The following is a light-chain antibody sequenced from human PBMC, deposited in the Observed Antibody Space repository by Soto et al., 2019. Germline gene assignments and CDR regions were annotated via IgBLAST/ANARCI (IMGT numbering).Light chain of an antibody. CDR1: QSVLYSSNNKNY. CDR2: WAS. J-gene: IGKJ1*01. CDR3: QQYYSTHWT. V-gene: IGKV4-1*01. Sequence: DIVMTQSPDSLAVSLGDRATINCKSSQSVLYSSNNKNYLAWYQQKPGQPPKLLIYWASTRESGVPDRFSGSGSGTDFTLTISSLQAEDVAVYYCQQYYSTHWTVGQVTKVEIK.